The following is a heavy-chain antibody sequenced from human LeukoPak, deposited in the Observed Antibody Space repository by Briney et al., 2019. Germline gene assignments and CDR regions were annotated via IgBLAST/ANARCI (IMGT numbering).Heavy chain of an antibody. J-gene: IGHJ4*02. D-gene: IGHD3-22*01. CDR1: GFTFSSYS. V-gene: IGHV3-21*01. CDR3: ARKDDSSGYYYTPPDY. Sequence: GGSLRLCCAASGFTFSSYSMNWVRQAAGKGLEWVSSISSSSYIYYADSVKGRFTISRDNAKNSVYLQMNSLRAEDTAVYYCARKDDSSGYYYTPPDYWGQGTLVTVSS. CDR2: ISSSSYI.